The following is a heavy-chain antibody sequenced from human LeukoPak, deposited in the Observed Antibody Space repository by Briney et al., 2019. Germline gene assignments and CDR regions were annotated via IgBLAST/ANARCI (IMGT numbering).Heavy chain of an antibody. CDR3: ARLRWQIPDY. D-gene: IGHD4-23*01. Sequence: SETLSLTCAVYGGSFSGYYWSWIRQPPGKGLEWIGEINHSGSTNYNPSLKSRVTISVDTSKNQFSLKLSSVTAADTAVYYCARLRWQIPDYWGQGTLVTVSS. J-gene: IGHJ4*02. V-gene: IGHV4-34*01. CDR2: INHSGST. CDR1: GGSFSGYY.